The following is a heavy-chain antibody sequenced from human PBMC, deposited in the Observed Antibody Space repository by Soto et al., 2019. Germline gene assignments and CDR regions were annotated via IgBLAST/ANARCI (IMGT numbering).Heavy chain of an antibody. V-gene: IGHV3-66*01. D-gene: IGHD4-17*01. J-gene: IGHJ4*02. CDR2: IYSGGST. CDR3: ASLDYGDYPAFFDY. Sequence: EVQLVESGGGLVQPGGSLSLSCAASGLTVSSNYMSWVRQAPGKGLEWDSVIYSGGSTYYADSVKGRFTISRDNSKNTLYLQMNSLRAEDTAVYYCASLDYGDYPAFFDYWGQGTLVTVSS. CDR1: GLTVSSNY.